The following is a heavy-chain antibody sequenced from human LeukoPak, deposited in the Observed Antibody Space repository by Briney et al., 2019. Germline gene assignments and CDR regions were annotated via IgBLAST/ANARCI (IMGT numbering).Heavy chain of an antibody. Sequence: SVKVSCKASGGTFSSYAINWVRQAPGQGLEWMGGIIPIFGTANYAQKFQGRVTITTDESTSTAYMELSSLRSEDTAVYYCAREGLVVPAAKGAFDIWGQGTMVTVSS. J-gene: IGHJ3*02. CDR3: AREGLVVPAAKGAFDI. CDR1: GGTFSSYA. CDR2: IIPIFGTA. V-gene: IGHV1-69*05. D-gene: IGHD2-2*01.